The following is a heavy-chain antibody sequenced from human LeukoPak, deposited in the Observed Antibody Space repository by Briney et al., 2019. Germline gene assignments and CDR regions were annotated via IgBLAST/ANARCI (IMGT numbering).Heavy chain of an antibody. CDR2: IIPILGIA. V-gene: IGHV1-69*04. CDR3: AREGDIVATIALI. J-gene: IGHJ3*02. CDR1: GGTFSSYA. Sequence: ASVKVSCKASGGTFSSYAISWVRQAPGQGLEWMGRIIPILGIANYAQKFQGRVTITADKSTSTAYMELSSLRSEDTAVYYCAREGDIVATIALIWGQGTMVTVSS. D-gene: IGHD5-12*01.